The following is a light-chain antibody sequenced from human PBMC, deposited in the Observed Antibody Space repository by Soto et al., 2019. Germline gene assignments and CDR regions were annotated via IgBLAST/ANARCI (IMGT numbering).Light chain of an antibody. CDR1: QTIRTY. J-gene: IGKJ4*01. V-gene: IGKV1-39*01. Sequence: DIQMTQSPPSLSSSVGDRVTITCRASQTIRTYLHWYQQKPGKAPNLLTYSASNLQSGVPSRFSGSGSGTDFTLTISSLQPEDSGTYYCQQTYSTLVIFGGGTKVEIK. CDR3: QQTYSTLVI. CDR2: SAS.